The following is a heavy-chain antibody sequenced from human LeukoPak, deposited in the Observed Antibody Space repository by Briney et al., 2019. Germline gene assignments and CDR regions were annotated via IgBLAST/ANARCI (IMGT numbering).Heavy chain of an antibody. Sequence: ASVKVSCKASGGTFISYTISWVRQAPGQGHEWMGRIIPILGIANYAQKFQGRVTITADTSTSTAYMELSSLRSEDTAVYYCARDRDFYDFWSGYPGEDAFDIWGQGTMVTVSS. CDR3: ARDRDFYDFWSGYPGEDAFDI. V-gene: IGHV1-69*04. J-gene: IGHJ3*02. D-gene: IGHD3-3*01. CDR1: GGTFISYT. CDR2: IIPILGIA.